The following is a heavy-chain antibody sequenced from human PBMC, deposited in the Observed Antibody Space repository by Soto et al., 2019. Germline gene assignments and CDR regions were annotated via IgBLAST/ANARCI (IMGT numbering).Heavy chain of an antibody. D-gene: IGHD1-26*01. CDR1: GYIFTSYG. Sequence: ASVRVSCKASGYIFTSYGISWVRQAPGQGLEWMGWISAYNGNTNYAQKLQGRVTMSTDTSTTTAYMELRSLRSDDTAVYYCGRTVGLSYGMDVWGQGTTVTVSS. CDR2: ISAYNGNT. V-gene: IGHV1-18*01. J-gene: IGHJ6*02. CDR3: GRTVGLSYGMDV.